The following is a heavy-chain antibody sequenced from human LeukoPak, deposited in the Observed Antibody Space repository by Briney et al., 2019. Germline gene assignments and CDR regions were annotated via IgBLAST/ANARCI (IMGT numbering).Heavy chain of an antibody. V-gene: IGHV3-23*01. CDR2: ISGSGGST. CDR3: AKDHSDIVVVPAAGDY. J-gene: IGHJ4*02. Sequence: PGGSLRLSCAASGFTFSSYAMSWVRQAPGKGLEWVSAISGSGGSTYYADSVKGRFTISRDNSKNTLYLQMNSLRAEDTAVYYCAKDHSDIVVVPAAGDYWGQGTLVTVSS. D-gene: IGHD2-2*01. CDR1: GFTFSSYA.